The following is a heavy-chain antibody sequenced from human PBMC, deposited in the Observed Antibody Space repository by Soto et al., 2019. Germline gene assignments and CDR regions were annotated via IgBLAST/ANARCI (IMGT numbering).Heavy chain of an antibody. J-gene: IGHJ4*02. CDR1: GFTFSSCA. V-gene: IGHV3-30*18. Sequence: QVQLVESGGGVVQPGRSLRLSCVASGFTFSSCAMHWVRQVPGKGLEWLAVVTHDGTLYPYADSVKGRFSISRDNSRKTLYLQMTGLRPEDTAVYYCVKDRSHNWSFDYWFQGTLVTVSS. CDR3: VKDRSHNWSFDY. D-gene: IGHD1-1*01. CDR2: VTHDGTLY.